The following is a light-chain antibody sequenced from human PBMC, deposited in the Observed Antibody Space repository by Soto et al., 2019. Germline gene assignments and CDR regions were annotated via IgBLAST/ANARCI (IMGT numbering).Light chain of an antibody. Sequence: EIVTSQPTSQLSLAPGEGVALSSRVSESVRSKVAWYQQKPGQAPRLLIYGSSTRATGIPDRFRGIGSGTEYTLTISSLQSEDFAVYYCQQYNSWPPITFGQGTRLEIK. CDR2: GSS. J-gene: IGKJ5*01. CDR1: ESVRSK. V-gene: IGKV3-15*01. CDR3: QQYNSWPPIT.